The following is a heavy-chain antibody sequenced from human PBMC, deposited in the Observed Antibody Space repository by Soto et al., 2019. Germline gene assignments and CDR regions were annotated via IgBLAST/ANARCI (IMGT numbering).Heavy chain of an antibody. Sequence: SVKVSCKASGGTFSSYAISWVRQAPGQGLEWMGGIIPIFGTANYAQKFQGRVTITADESTSTAYMELSSLRSEEPAVYYCARGSYCSSTSCYPPYYYGMNVCGEGATVTVYS. CDR1: GGTFSSYA. D-gene: IGHD2-2*01. J-gene: IGHJ6*04. V-gene: IGHV1-69*13. CDR2: IIPIFGTA. CDR3: ARGSYCSSTSCYPPYYYGMNV.